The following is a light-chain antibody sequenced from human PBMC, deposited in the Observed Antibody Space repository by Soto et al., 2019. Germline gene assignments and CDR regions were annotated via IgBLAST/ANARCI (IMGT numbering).Light chain of an antibody. CDR2: AAS. V-gene: IGKV1-6*01. CDR3: MQDYNYPRT. Sequence: AIQMTQSPXSLSASVGDRVTITCRASQGIRNDLGWYQQKPGNAPKVLIYAASTLQSGVPSRXSXXXXXXXXXXXITSLQPEDFATYYCMQDYNYPRTFGQGTKVEIK. CDR1: QGIRND. J-gene: IGKJ1*01.